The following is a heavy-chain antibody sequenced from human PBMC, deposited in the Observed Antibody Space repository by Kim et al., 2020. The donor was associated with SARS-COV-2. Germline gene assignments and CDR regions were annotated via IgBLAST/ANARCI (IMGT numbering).Heavy chain of an antibody. CDR3: ARDGEPQGDYGMDV. Sequence: SETLSLTCTVSGGSISSGGYYWTWIRQHPGKGLEWIGYIYNTGSTYYTPSLKSRITMSLDTSMNQFSLKLNSVTAADTAVYYCARDGEPQGDYGMDVWGQGTTVTVSS. CDR1: GGSISSGGYY. V-gene: IGHV4-31*03. CDR2: IYNTGST. J-gene: IGHJ6*02. D-gene: IGHD3-16*01.